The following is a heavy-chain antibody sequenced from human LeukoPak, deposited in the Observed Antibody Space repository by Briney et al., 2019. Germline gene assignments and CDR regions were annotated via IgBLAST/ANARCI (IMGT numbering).Heavy chain of an antibody. Sequence: SETLSLTCTVSGGSISSYYWSWIRQPPGKGLEWIGYIYYGGSTNYNPSLKSRVTISVDTSKNQFSLKLSSVTAADTAVYYCARSPDDFWSGYYSRDYYYYGMDVWGQGTTVTVSS. D-gene: IGHD3-3*01. CDR2: IYYGGST. CDR3: ARSPDDFWSGYYSRDYYYYGMDV. J-gene: IGHJ6*02. CDR1: GGSISSYY. V-gene: IGHV4-59*08.